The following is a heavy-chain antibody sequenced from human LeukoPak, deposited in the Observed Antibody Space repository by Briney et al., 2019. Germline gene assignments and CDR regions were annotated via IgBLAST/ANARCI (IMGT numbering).Heavy chain of an antibody. Sequence: GASVKVSCKASGGTFSNYAISWVRQAPGQGLEWMGGITPIFATPSYAQKFQGRVTIPADESTSTAYMELSGLRSEDTAVYYCARWAGYCRITNCYSAFDYWGQGTLVSVSS. D-gene: IGHD2-2*02. CDR3: ARWAGYCRITNCYSAFDY. CDR1: GGTFSNYA. J-gene: IGHJ4*02. CDR2: ITPIFATP. V-gene: IGHV1-69*13.